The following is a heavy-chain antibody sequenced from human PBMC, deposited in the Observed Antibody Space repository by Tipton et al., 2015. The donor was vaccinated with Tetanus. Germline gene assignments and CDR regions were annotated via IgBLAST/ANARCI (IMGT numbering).Heavy chain of an antibody. CDR3: ARAHCSDGVCNFDF. CDR2: IYPGDSDT. V-gene: IGHV5-51*01. D-gene: IGHD2-15*01. Sequence: QLVQSGGEVKKPGESLKISCKGSGYIFTNYWIGWVRQKPGKGLEWMGIIYPGDSDTRYSPSFQGQVTISVDKSINTAYLQWNSLKASDTSMFYCARAHCSDGVCNFDFWGQGALVTVAS. J-gene: IGHJ4*02. CDR1: GYIFTNYW.